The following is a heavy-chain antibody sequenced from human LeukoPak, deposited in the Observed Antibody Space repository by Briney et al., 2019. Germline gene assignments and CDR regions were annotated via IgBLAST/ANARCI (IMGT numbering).Heavy chain of an antibody. CDR3: ARGYYYDSSGRHDEFDY. V-gene: IGHV1-46*01. D-gene: IGHD3-22*01. CDR1: GYTFTSYY. Sequence: ASVKVSCKASGYTFTSYYMHWVRQAPGQGLEWMGIINPSGGSTSYAQKSQGRVTMTRDTSTSTVYMELSSLRSEDTAVYYCARGYYYDSSGRHDEFDYWGQGTLVTVSS. J-gene: IGHJ4*02. CDR2: INPSGGST.